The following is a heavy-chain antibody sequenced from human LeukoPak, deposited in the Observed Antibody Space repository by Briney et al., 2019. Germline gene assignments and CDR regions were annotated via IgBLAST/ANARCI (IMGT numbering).Heavy chain of an antibody. CDR1: GGSISSYY. CDR2: IYYSGST. Sequence: PSETLSLTCTVSGGSISSYYWSWIRQPPGKGLEWIGYIYYSGSTNYNPSLKSRVTISVDTSKNQFSLKLSSVTAADTAVYYCATGTYYYDSSGPPGSFSYFDYWGQGTLVTVSS. CDR3: ATGTYYYDSSGPPGSFSYFDY. V-gene: IGHV4-59*01. D-gene: IGHD3-22*01. J-gene: IGHJ4*02.